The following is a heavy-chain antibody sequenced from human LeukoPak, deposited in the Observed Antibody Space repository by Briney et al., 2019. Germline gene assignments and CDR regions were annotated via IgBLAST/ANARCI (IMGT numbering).Heavy chain of an antibody. D-gene: IGHD1-26*01. CDR1: GYTLTELS. V-gene: IGHV1-24*01. CDR2: FDPEDGET. CDR3: ASTKEWELPTDNWFDP. J-gene: IGHJ5*02. Sequence: ASVNVSCKVSGYTLTELSMHWVRQPPGQGLEWMGGFDPEDGETTYAQTFQGRVTMADDTSTDTAYMELSRLRSEDTAVYYCASTKEWELPTDNWFDPWGQGTLVTVSS.